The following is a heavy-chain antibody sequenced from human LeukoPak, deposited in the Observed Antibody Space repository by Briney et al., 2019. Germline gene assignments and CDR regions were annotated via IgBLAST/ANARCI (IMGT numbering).Heavy chain of an antibody. V-gene: IGHV1-69*01. D-gene: IGHD3-3*01. J-gene: IGHJ4*02. CDR1: GGNSNFFA. CDR2: IKPMFGTG. CDR3: AREIFDSTSGVSQGFDY. Sequence: GASVKVSCKTSGGNSNFFAINWVRQAPGQGLEWMGVIKPMFGTGSIPNIATGDYAHNFQGRLSMNADESSPTAYMELSSLRSGDTAVYFCAREIFDSTSGVSQGFDYWGQGTLVTVSS.